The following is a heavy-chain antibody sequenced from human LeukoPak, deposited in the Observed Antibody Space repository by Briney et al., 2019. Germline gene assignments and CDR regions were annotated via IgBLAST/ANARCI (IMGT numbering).Heavy chain of an antibody. CDR1: GYTFTSYY. D-gene: IGHD3-3*01. CDR2: INPSGGST. V-gene: IGHV1-46*01. CDR3: ARDSLPRRGYYLIDY. Sequence: ASVKVSCKASGYTFTSYYMHWVRQAPGQGLEWMGIINPSGGSTSYAQKFQGRVTMTRDTSTSTVYMELSSLRSEDTAVYYCARDSLPRRGYYLIDYWGQGTLVTVSS. J-gene: IGHJ4*02.